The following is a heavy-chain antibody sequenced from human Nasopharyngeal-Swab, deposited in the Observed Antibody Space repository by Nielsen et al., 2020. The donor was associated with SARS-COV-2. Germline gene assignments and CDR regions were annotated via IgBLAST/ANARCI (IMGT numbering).Heavy chain of an antibody. J-gene: IGHJ4*02. CDR2: IYSGGSTT. CDR3: TTDRRYIVATALDY. Sequence: GESLKISCAASGFTFSSYAMSWVRQAPGKGLEWVSLIYSGGSTTYYADSVKGRFTISRDNSKNTLYLQMNSLRAEDTAVYYCTTDRRYIVATALDYWGQGTLVTVSS. CDR1: GFTFSSYA. D-gene: IGHD5-12*01. V-gene: IGHV3-23*03.